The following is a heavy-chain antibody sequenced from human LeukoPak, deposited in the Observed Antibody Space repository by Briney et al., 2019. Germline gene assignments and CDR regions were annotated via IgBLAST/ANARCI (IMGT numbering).Heavy chain of an antibody. Sequence: ASVKVSCKASGGTFSSYAISWVRQAPGQGLEWMGRIIPILGIANYAQKFQGRVTITADKSTSTAYMELSSLRSEDTAVYYCARERIAAAGGDYYYYYGMDVWGQGTTVTVSS. V-gene: IGHV1-69*04. J-gene: IGHJ6*02. D-gene: IGHD6-13*01. CDR1: GGTFSSYA. CDR3: ARERIAAAGGDYYYYYGMDV. CDR2: IIPILGIA.